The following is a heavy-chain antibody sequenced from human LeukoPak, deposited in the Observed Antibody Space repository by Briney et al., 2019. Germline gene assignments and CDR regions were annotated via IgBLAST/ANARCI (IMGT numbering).Heavy chain of an antibody. CDR2: ITSSSSNI. D-gene: IGHD6-13*01. CDR1: GFTFSSYS. V-gene: IGHV3-21*01. J-gene: IGHJ2*01. Sequence: GGSLRLSCAASGFTFSSYSMNWVRQAPGKGLEWVSSITSSSSNIYYADSVKGRFTISRDNAKNSLFLQMNSLRVEDTALYYCASVSSSWYSWNFDLWGRGTLVTVSS. CDR3: ASVSSSWYSWNFDL.